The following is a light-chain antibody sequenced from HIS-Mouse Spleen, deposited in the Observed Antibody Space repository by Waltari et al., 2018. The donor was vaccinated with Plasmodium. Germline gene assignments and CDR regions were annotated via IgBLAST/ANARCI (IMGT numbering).Light chain of an antibody. J-gene: IGKJ3*01. V-gene: IGKV3-15*01. CDR3: QQYNNWSFT. CDR2: GAS. Sequence: EIVMTQCTATLSVSPGERATLSCSASQSVRSNLAWYQQKPGQAPRLLIYGASTRATGIPARFSGSGSGTEFTLTISSLQSEDFAVYYCQQYNNWSFTFGPGTKVDIK. CDR1: QSVRSN.